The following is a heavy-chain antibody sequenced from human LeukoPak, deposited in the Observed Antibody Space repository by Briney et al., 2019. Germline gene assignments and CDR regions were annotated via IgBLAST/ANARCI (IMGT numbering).Heavy chain of an antibody. CDR2: IYYSGST. CDR3: ARTSDYYDSSGYYYGPHSYDY. CDR1: GGSISSGGYY. Sequence: SQTLSLTCTVSGGSISSGGYYWSWIRQHPGKGLEWIGYIYYSGSTYYNPSLESRVTISVDTSKNQFSLKLSSVTAADTAVYYCARTSDYYDSSGYYYGPHSYDYWGQGTLVTVSS. J-gene: IGHJ4*02. D-gene: IGHD3-22*01. V-gene: IGHV4-31*03.